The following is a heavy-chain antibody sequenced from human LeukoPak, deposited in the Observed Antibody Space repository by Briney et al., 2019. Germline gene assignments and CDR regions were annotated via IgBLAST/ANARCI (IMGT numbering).Heavy chain of an antibody. J-gene: IGHJ1*01. D-gene: IGHD2-2*02. CDR3: AREVYCSSTSCYTGYFQH. CDR2: ISSSSSHI. V-gene: IGHV3-21*01. CDR1: GFTFSTYS. Sequence: GGSLRLSCAASGFTFSTYSMHWVRQAPGKGLEWVTSISSSSSHIYYADSAKGRFTIPRDNAKNSLYLQMNSLGAEDTAVYYCAREVYCSSTSCYTGYFQHWGQGTLVTVSS.